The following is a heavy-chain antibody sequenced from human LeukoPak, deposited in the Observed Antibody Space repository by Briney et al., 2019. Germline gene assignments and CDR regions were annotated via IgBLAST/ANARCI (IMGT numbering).Heavy chain of an antibody. J-gene: IGHJ6*03. D-gene: IGHD5-24*01. CDR1: GYTFTGYY. CDR3: ARGEEMATIKYYYYYYMDV. V-gene: IGHV1-2*02. CDR2: INPNSGGT. Sequence: GASVKVSCKASGYTFTGYYMHWVRQAPGQGLEWMGWINPNSGGTNYAQKFQGRVTMTRDTSISTAYMELSRLRSDDTAVYYCARGEEMATIKYYYYYYMDVWGKGTTVTVSS.